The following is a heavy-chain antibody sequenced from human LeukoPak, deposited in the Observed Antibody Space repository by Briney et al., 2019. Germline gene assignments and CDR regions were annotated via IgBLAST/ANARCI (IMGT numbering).Heavy chain of an antibody. CDR2: INHSGSI. CDR3: ARMIVVVVAATGASNWFDP. CDR1: GGSFSGYY. J-gene: IGHJ5*02. V-gene: IGHV4-34*01. D-gene: IGHD2-15*01. Sequence: SETLSLTCAVYGGSFSGYYWSWIRQPPGKGLEWIGEINHSGSINYNPSLKSRVTISVDTSKNQFSLKLSSVTAADTAVYYCARMIVVVVAATGASNWFDPWGQGTLVTVSS.